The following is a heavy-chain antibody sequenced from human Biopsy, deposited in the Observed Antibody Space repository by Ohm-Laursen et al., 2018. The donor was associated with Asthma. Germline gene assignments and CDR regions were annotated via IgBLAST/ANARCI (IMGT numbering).Heavy chain of an antibody. CDR2: ISYDGSTK. CDR1: GFSFSEFV. J-gene: IGHJ6*02. Sequence: SSLRLSCSASGFSFSEFVMHWVRQAPGKGLEWVAVISYDGSTKYYADSVKGRFTISRDNSKNTLYLQMSSLRVEDTAVYYCAKDPRIYGYNVAGMDVWGQGTAVNVSS. D-gene: IGHD5/OR15-5a*01. CDR3: AKDPRIYGYNVAGMDV. V-gene: IGHV3-30*18.